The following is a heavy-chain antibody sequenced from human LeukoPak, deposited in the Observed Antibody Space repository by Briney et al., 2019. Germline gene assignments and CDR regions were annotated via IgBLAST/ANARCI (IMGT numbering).Heavy chain of an antibody. D-gene: IGHD6-19*01. J-gene: IGHJ4*02. CDR2: ISGSGVST. V-gene: IGHV3-23*01. CDR3: AKRRQWLIDY. Sequence: GGSLRLSCAASGFTFSSYAMSWVRQAPGKGREWVSAISGSGVSTYYADSGKGRFTISRDNSKNTLYLQMNSLRAEDTAVYYCAKRRQWLIDYWGQGTLVTVSS. CDR1: GFTFSSYA.